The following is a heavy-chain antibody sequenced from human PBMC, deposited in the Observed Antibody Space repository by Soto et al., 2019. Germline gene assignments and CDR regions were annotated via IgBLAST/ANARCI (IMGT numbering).Heavy chain of an antibody. D-gene: IGHD3-3*01. CDR3: ARGITIFGVVILYYFDY. CDR2: INPNSGGT. Sequence: ASVKVSCKXSGHTFTGYYMHWVRQAPGQGLEWMGWINPNSGGTNYAQKFQGRVTMTRDTSISTAYMELSRLRSDDTAVYYCARGITIFGVVILYYFDYWGQGTLVTVSS. J-gene: IGHJ4*02. CDR1: GHTFTGYY. V-gene: IGHV1-2*02.